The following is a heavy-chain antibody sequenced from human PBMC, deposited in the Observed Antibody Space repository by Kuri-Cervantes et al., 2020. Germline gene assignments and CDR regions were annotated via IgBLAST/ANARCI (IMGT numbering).Heavy chain of an antibody. J-gene: IGHJ6*02. V-gene: IGHV3-30-3*01. D-gene: IGHD2-2*01. CDR3: AVVPTYEYYYGMDV. Sequence: GESLKISCAASGFTFSSYAMHWVRQAPGKGLEWVAVISYDGSNKYYADSVKGRFTISRDNSKNTLYLQMNSLRAEDTAVYYCAVVPTYEYYYGMDVWGQGTPVTVSS. CDR1: GFTFSSYA. CDR2: ISYDGSNK.